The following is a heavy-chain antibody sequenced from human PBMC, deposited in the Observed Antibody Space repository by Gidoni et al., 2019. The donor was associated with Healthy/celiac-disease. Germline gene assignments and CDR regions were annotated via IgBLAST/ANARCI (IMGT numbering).Heavy chain of an antibody. Sequence: QVQLQESGPGLAKPSETLSLTCTVSGGAISSYYWSWIRQPPGKGLEWIGYIYYSGSTNYNPSLKSRVTISVDTSKNQFSLKLSSVTAADTAVYYCARGGSWFRELSPFDYWGQGTLVTVSS. J-gene: IGHJ4*02. CDR1: GGAISSYY. CDR2: IYYSGST. D-gene: IGHD3-10*01. V-gene: IGHV4-59*01. CDR3: ARGGSWFRELSPFDY.